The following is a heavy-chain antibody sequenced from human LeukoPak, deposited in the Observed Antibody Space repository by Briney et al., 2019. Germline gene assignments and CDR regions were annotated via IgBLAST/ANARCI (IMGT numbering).Heavy chain of an antibody. CDR2: ISGSGGST. Sequence: AGGSLRLSCAASGFTFSSYGMSWVRQAPGKGLEWVSAISGSGGSTYYADSVKGRFTISRDNSKNTLYLQMNSLRAEDTAVYYCAKDKGDYGDYVGYFDYWGQGTLVTVSS. V-gene: IGHV3-23*01. D-gene: IGHD4-17*01. J-gene: IGHJ4*02. CDR1: GFTFSSYG. CDR3: AKDKGDYGDYVGYFDY.